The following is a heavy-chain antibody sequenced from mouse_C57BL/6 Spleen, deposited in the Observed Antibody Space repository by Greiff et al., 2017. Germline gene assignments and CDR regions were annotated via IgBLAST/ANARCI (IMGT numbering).Heavy chain of an antibody. D-gene: IGHD1-1*01. CDR1: GYTFTSYW. Sequence: QVQLQQPGAELVRPGSSVKLSCKASGYTFTSYWMHWVKQRPIQGLEWIGNIDPSDSETHYNQKFKDKATLTVDKSSSTAYMQLSSLTSEDSAVYYCARNIYYGSSCWYFDVWGTGTTVTVSS. J-gene: IGHJ1*03. V-gene: IGHV1-52*01. CDR2: IDPSDSET. CDR3: ARNIYYGSSCWYFDV.